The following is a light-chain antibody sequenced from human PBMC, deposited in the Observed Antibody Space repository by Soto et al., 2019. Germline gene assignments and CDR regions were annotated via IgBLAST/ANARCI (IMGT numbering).Light chain of an antibody. Sequence: QSVLTQPPSASGSPGQSVTISCTGTSSDVGGYNYVSWYQQHPGKAPKLMIYEVSERPSGVPDRFSGSKSGYTASLTVSGLQAEDEADYYCSSYAGSNSYVVFGGGTQLTVL. CDR2: EVS. V-gene: IGLV2-8*01. CDR1: SSDVGGYNY. J-gene: IGLJ2*01. CDR3: SSYAGSNSYVV.